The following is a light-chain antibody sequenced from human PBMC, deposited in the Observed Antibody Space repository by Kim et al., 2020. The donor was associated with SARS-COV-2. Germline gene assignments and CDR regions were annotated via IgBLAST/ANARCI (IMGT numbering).Light chain of an antibody. Sequence: SYELTQPPSVSVSPGQTASITCPGDKLGDKYACWYQQKPGQSPVLVIYQDSKRPSGIPELFSGSNSGNTATLTISGTQARDDADYYCQAWDSSTAVFGGGTQLTVL. V-gene: IGLV3-1*01. CDR1: KLGDKY. J-gene: IGLJ2*01. CDR3: QAWDSSTAV. CDR2: QDS.